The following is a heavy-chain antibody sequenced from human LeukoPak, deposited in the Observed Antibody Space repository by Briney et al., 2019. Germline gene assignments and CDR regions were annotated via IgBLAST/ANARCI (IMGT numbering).Heavy chain of an antibody. V-gene: IGHV3-23*01. J-gene: IGHJ4*02. CDR3: AKGAVGAPNRLSY. Sequence: GGSLRLSCAASGFTVSHNYMSWVRQAPGEGLEWVSGISGSGAGTYYADSVKGRFTVSRDNSKNTLYLQMNSLRAEDTALYYCAKGAVGAPNRLSYWGQGTLVTVSS. CDR2: ISGSGAGT. CDR1: GFTVSHNY. D-gene: IGHD1-26*01.